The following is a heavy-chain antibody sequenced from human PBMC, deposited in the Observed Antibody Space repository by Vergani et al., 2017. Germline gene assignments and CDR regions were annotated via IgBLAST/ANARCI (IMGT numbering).Heavy chain of an antibody. CDR2: ISAYNGNT. Sequence: QVQLVQSGAEVKKPGASVKVSCKASGYTFTSYGISWVRQAPGQGLEWMGWISAYNGNTNYAQKLQGRVNMTTDTYTSTAYMELRSLRYDDTAVYYWARTADDYHFDYWGQGTLVTVSS. D-gene: IGHD4-11*01. V-gene: IGHV1-18*01. J-gene: IGHJ4*02. CDR1: GYTFTSYG. CDR3: ARTADDYHFDY.